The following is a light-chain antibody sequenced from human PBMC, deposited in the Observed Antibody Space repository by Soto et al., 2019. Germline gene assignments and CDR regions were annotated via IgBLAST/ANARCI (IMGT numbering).Light chain of an antibody. V-gene: IGKV3-20*01. CDR3: QQYGTSEII. Sequence: EIVLTQSPGTLSLSPGERATLSCRASHSISTNLAWYQQKPGQAPRLLIYGASTRATGIPARFSGSGSETEFTLTISRLEPEDFAVFFCQQYGTSEIIFGQGTRLEIK. CDR2: GAS. J-gene: IGKJ5*01. CDR1: HSISTN.